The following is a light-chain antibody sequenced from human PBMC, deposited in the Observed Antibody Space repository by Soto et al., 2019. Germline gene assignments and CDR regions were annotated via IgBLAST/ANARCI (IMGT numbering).Light chain of an antibody. J-gene: IGKJ5*01. CDR3: QQYDYWPRT. CDR2: GAS. CDR1: QILAGT. V-gene: IGKV3-15*01. Sequence: EVVMTQSPATLSVSPGERATLSCRASQILAGTLAWYQQKPGQAPRLLIYGASTRATGVPARFSGSGSGTEFTLTISSLQSEDFAVYYCQQYDYWPRTFGQGTRLEIK.